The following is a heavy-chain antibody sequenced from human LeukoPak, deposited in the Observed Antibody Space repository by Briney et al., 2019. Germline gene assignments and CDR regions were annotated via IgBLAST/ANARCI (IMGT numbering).Heavy chain of an antibody. J-gene: IGHJ4*02. CDR2: IYTSGST. Sequence: KPSETLSLTCTVSGGSISSGSYYWSWIRQPAGKGLEWIGRIYTSGSTNYNPSLKSRVTISVDTSKNQFSLKLSSVTAADTAVYYCARMPVDWYGGNMHYFDYWGQGTLVTVSS. CDR3: ARMPVDWYGGNMHYFDY. CDR1: GGSISSGSYY. V-gene: IGHV4-61*02. D-gene: IGHD4-23*01.